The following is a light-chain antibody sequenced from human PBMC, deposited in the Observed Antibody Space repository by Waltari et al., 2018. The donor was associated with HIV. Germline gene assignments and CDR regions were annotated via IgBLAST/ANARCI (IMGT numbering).Light chain of an antibody. CDR2: EVT. CDR1: NSDIGGPHY. CDR3: SSYANKNGFYVV. Sequence: QTALTQPHSASGPPRRSFTISCTGTNSDIGGPHYVPWYQQHPANAPTRVISEVTKRPSGVPGRFSCSKSGTTASLTVSGLQAEDEADYYCSSYANKNGFYVVFGGGTRLTVL. V-gene: IGLV2-8*01. J-gene: IGLJ2*01.